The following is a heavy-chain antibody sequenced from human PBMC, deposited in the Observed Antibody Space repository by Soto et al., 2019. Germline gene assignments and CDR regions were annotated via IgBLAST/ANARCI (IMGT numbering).Heavy chain of an antibody. CDR3: ARGNSGYDGAFDI. CDR2: IIPIFGTA. Sequence: SVKVSCKASGGTFSSYAISWVRQAPGQGLEWMGGIIPIFGTANYAQKFQGRVTITADESTSTAYMELSSLRSEDTAVYYCARGNSGYDGAFDIWGQGTMVTVSS. D-gene: IGHD5-12*01. J-gene: IGHJ3*02. CDR1: GGTFSSYA. V-gene: IGHV1-69*13.